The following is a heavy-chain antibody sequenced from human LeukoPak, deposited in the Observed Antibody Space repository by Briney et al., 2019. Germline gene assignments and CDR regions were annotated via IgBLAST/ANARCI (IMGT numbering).Heavy chain of an antibody. CDR1: GGTFSSYA. J-gene: IGHJ4*02. D-gene: IGHD1-14*01. Sequence: SVKVSCKASGGTFSSYAISWVRQAPGQGLEWMGGIIPILGTANYAQKFQGRVTITTDESTSTAYMELSSLRSEDTAVYYCARVGRIGYYLDYWGQGTLVTVSS. CDR3: ARVGRIGYYLDY. CDR2: IIPILGTA. V-gene: IGHV1-69*05.